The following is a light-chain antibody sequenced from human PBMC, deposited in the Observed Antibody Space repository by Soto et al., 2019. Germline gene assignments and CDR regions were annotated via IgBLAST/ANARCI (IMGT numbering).Light chain of an antibody. Sequence: QSALTQPPSASGSPGQSVTISCTGTSSDVGGYNYVSWYQHHPGKAPKLMIFEVNKRPSGVPDRFSGSKFGNTASLTVSGHQAEDEADYYCNSYAGWIYVFGTGTKLTVL. CDR1: SSDVGGYNY. CDR3: NSYAGWIYV. J-gene: IGLJ1*01. V-gene: IGLV2-8*01. CDR2: EVN.